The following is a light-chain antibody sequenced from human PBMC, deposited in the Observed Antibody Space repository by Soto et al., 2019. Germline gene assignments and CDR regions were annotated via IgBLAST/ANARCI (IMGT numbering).Light chain of an antibody. CDR2: GVN. J-gene: IGLJ1*01. Sequence: QSVLTQPASVSGSPGQSITISCAGTGSDVGAYNLVSWYQQHPGKATKLIICGVNTRPSGISNRFSGSKSGDTASLTISGLQAEDEADYFCCSYAGTVAYVFGTGTKVTVL. CDR1: GSDVGAYNL. V-gene: IGLV2-23*02. CDR3: CSYAGTVAYV.